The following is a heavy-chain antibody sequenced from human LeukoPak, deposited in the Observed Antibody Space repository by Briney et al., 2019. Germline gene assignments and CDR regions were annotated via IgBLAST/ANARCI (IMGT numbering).Heavy chain of an antibody. V-gene: IGHV4-39*07. J-gene: IGHJ5*01. Sequence: SETLSLTCTVSVGSLSSSSYYWGWSRQPPGKGLEWIGSIYYSGSTYYNPCLTSRVTISVDTSKNQFSLKLGAVTAARTAVYYCARLATPSTMTARGRSWFETWGHGSLVTVCS. CDR2: IYYSGST. D-gene: IGHD4-23*01. CDR1: VGSLSSSSYY. CDR3: ARLATPSTMTARGRSWFET.